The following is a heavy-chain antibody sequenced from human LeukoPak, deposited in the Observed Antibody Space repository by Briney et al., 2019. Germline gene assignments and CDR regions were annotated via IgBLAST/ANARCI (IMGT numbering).Heavy chain of an antibody. Sequence: GGSLRLSCAASGFTFSSYWMLWVRQAPGKGLVWVSRINSDGSSTSYADSVKGRFTISRDNAKNTLYLQMNSLRAEDTAVYYCAGDAYSSSWYGPSFDYWGQGTLVTVSS. V-gene: IGHV3-74*01. D-gene: IGHD6-13*01. CDR3: AGDAYSSSWYGPSFDY. CDR2: INSDGSST. CDR1: GFTFSSYW. J-gene: IGHJ4*02.